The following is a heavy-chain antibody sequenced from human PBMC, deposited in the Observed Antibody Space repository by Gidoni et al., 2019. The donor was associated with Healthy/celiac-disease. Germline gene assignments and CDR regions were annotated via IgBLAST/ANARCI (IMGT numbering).Heavy chain of an antibody. CDR2: IIPIFGTA. CDR1: GGTFSSYA. V-gene: IGHV1-69*06. D-gene: IGHD6-19*01. Sequence: QVQLVQSWAEVKKPGSSVKVSCKPSGGTFSSYAISWVRQAPGQGREWMGGIIPIFGTANYAQKFQGRVTITADKSTSTAHMELSSLRSEDTAVYYCARARAVAGTLDYWGQGTLVTVSS. J-gene: IGHJ4*02. CDR3: ARARAVAGTLDY.